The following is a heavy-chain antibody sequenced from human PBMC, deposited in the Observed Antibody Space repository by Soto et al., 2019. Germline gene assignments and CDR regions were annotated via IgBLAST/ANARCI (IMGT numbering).Heavy chain of an antibody. CDR3: ARHNEYNWNTFDY. CDR1: GGSISSSSYY. V-gene: IGHV4-39*01. Sequence: SETLSLTCTVSGGSISSSSYYWGWIRQPPGKGLEWIGSIYYSGSTYYNPSLKSRVTISVDTSKNQFSLKLSSVTAADTAVYYCARHNEYNWNTFDYRAQRTPVTGSS. CDR2: IYYSGST. J-gene: IGHJ4*02. D-gene: IGHD1-20*01.